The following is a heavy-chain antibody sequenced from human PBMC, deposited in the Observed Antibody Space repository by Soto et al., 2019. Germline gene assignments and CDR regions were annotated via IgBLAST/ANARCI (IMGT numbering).Heavy chain of an antibody. CDR3: ASSHYDSSGQPTLLTHGDWCGP. V-gene: IGHV1-8*01. D-gene: IGHD3-22*01. Sequence: GASVKVSCKASGYTFTSYDINWVRQATGQGLEWMGWMNPNSGNTGYAQKFQGRVTMTMNTSISTAYIEPSSLRSKATAVKYCASSHYDSSGQPTLLTHGDWCGPWGQVTLVTVSS. CDR2: MNPNSGNT. J-gene: IGHJ5*02. CDR1: GYTFTSYD.